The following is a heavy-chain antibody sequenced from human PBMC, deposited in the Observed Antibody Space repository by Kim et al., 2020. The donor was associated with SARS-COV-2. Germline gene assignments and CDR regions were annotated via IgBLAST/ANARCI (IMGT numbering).Heavy chain of an antibody. CDR3: ARGGSLRFLEWLSNSPGDFDY. CDR1: GFTFSSYS. CDR2: ISSSSSTI. D-gene: IGHD3-3*01. Sequence: GGSLRLSCAASGFTFSSYSMNWVRQAPGKGLEWVSYISSSSSTIYYADSVKGRFTISRDNAKNSLYLQMNSLRDEDTAVYYCARGGSLRFLEWLSNSPGDFDYWGQGTLVTVSS. J-gene: IGHJ4*02. V-gene: IGHV3-48*02.